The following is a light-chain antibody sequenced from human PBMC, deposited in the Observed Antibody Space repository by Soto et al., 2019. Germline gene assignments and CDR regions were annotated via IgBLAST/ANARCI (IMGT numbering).Light chain of an antibody. CDR2: GAT. J-gene: IGKJ4*01. Sequence: EVVMTQSPATLSVSPGERATLSCRASQTVRDNIGWYQQKPGQPPRLLIYGATTRATGIPARFSGSGSGTEFTLTISSLQSEDFAVSYCQQYNNWPLTFGGGTKVEIK. CDR1: QTVRDN. V-gene: IGKV3D-15*01. CDR3: QQYNNWPLT.